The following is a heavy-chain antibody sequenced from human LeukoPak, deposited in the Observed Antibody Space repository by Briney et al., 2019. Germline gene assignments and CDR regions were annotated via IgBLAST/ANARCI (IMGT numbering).Heavy chain of an antibody. D-gene: IGHD6-13*01. CDR2: MNPNSGGT. Sequence: ASVKVSCKASGYTFTGYYMHWARQAPGQGLEWMGWMNPNSGGTNYAQKFQGRVTMTRDTSISTAYMELSNLRSDDTAVYYCATSTKYSSSWGAFDIWGQGTMVTVSS. CDR3: ATSTKYSSSWGAFDI. CDR1: GYTFTGYY. J-gene: IGHJ3*02. V-gene: IGHV1-2*02.